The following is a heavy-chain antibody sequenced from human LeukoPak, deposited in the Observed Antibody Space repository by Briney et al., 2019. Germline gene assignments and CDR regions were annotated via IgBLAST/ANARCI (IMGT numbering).Heavy chain of an antibody. J-gene: IGHJ4*02. Sequence: ASVKVSCKVSGYTLTELSMHWVRQAPGKGLEWMGGFDPEDGETIYAQKFQGRVTMTEDTSTDTAYMELSSLRSEDTAVYYCARDKSYGSEFDYWGQGTLVTVSS. CDR1: GYTLTELS. CDR3: ARDKSYGSEFDY. CDR2: FDPEDGET. V-gene: IGHV1-24*01. D-gene: IGHD5-18*01.